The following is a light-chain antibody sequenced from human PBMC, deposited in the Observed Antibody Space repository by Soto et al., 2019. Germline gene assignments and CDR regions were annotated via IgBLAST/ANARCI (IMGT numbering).Light chain of an antibody. V-gene: IGKV3-20*01. J-gene: IGKJ1*01. CDR3: QQYGSSPQT. CDR1: QSVSSSY. Sequence: EIVLTQSPGTLSLSPGERATLSCRASQSVSSSYLAWYQQKPGQAPRLLIFGASRRATGIPDRFSGSGSGTDFSLTISRLEPEDCAVYYCQQYGSSPQTFGQGTKVEMK. CDR2: GAS.